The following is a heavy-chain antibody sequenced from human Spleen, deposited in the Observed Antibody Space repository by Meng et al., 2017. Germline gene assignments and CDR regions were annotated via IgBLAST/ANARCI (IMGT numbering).Heavy chain of an antibody. V-gene: IGHV4-61*02. Sequence: VALHVFGTDLGTPSHTVALMSSVSGRSTSGRSSHWPWTRQPAGKGLDWIGRVHTSGNNNYNPSLKSRVTISVDTSKNQFSLKLSSVTAADTAVYYCAGDKAAAGRNWFDPWGQGTLVTVSS. J-gene: IGHJ5*02. CDR2: VHTSGNN. CDR1: GRSTSGRSSH. D-gene: IGHD6-13*01. CDR3: AGDKAAAGRNWFDP.